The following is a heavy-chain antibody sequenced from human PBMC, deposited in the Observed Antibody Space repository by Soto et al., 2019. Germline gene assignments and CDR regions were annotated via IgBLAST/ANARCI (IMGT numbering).Heavy chain of an antibody. CDR1: GFTFSSYA. CDR2: ISGSGGST. V-gene: IGHV3-23*01. D-gene: IGHD2-8*01. CDR3: AKRRSDCTNGVCYWRYFDY. J-gene: IGHJ4*02. Sequence: GGSLRLSCAASGFTFSSYAMSWVRQAPGKGLEWVSAISGSGGSTYYADSVKGRFTISRDNSKNTLYLQMNSLRAEDTAVYYCAKRRSDCTNGVCYWRYFDYWGQGTLVTVSS.